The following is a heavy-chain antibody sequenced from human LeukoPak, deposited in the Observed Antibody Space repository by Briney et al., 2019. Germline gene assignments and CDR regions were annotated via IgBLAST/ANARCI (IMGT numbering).Heavy chain of an antibody. CDR3: ARDVGSGSRKAGDDAFDI. Sequence: SETLSLTCTVSGYSISSGYYWGWIRQPPGKGLEWIGSIYHSGSTYYNPSLKSRVTISVDTSKNQFSLKLSSVTAADTAVYYCARDVGSGSRKAGDDAFDIWGQGTMVTVSS. V-gene: IGHV4-38-2*02. J-gene: IGHJ3*02. CDR1: GYSISSGYY. CDR2: IYHSGST. D-gene: IGHD3-10*01.